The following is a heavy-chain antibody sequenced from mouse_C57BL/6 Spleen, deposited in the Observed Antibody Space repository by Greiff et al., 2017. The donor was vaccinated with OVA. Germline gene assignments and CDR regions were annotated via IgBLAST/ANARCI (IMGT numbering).Heavy chain of an antibody. D-gene: IGHD2-4*01. CDR2: IDPSDGGT. J-gene: IGHJ3*01. CDR3: ARWRDYDAWFAY. Sequence: QVQLQQPGAELVQPGASVKLSCKASGYTFTSYWMHWVKQRPGQGLEWIGHIDPSDGGTNYNQKFKGKATLTVDTSSSTAYMQLSSLTSEDAAVYYCARWRDYDAWFAYWGQGTLVTVSA. CDR1: GYTFTSYW. V-gene: IGHV1-50*01.